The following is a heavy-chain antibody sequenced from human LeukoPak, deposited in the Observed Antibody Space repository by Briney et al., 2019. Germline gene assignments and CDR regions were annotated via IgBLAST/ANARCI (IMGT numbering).Heavy chain of an antibody. V-gene: IGHV4-59*01. CDR2: IYYSGST. Sequence: PSETLSLTCTVSGGSISSYYWSWIRQPPGKGLEWIGYIYYSGSTNYNPSLKSRVTISVDTSKNQFSLKLSSVTAADTAVYYCARVQGGWYFKNWFDPWGQGTLVTVSS. CDR3: ARVQGGWYFKNWFDP. J-gene: IGHJ5*02. CDR1: GGSISSYY. D-gene: IGHD6-19*01.